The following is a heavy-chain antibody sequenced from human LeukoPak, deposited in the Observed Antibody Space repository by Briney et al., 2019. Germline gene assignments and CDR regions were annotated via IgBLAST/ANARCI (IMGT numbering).Heavy chain of an antibody. CDR2: INHNGNVN. D-gene: IGHD2-8*02. CDR1: GFTFSSYW. CDR3: ARDLRYIPRGVKASVTYFDY. J-gene: IGHJ4*02. V-gene: IGHV3-7*01. Sequence: PGGPLRLSCAASGFTFSSYWMNWARQAPGKGLEWVASINHNGNVNYYVDSVKGRFTISRDNAKNSLYLQMNSLRAEDTAVYYCARDLRYIPRGVKASVTYFDYWGQGTLVTVSS.